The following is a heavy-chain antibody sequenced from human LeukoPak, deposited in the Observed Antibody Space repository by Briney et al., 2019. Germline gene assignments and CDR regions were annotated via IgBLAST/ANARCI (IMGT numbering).Heavy chain of an antibody. J-gene: IGHJ3*02. CDR2: ISSSSSYI. Sequence: GGSLRLSCAASGFTFSSYSMNWVRQAPGKGLEWVSSISSSSSYIYYADSVKGRFTISRDNAKNSLYLQMNSLRAEDTAVYYCASEQVHYYGSGSYGEDAFDIWGQGTMVTVSS. V-gene: IGHV3-21*01. CDR3: ASEQVHYYGSGSYGEDAFDI. D-gene: IGHD3-10*01. CDR1: GFTFSSYS.